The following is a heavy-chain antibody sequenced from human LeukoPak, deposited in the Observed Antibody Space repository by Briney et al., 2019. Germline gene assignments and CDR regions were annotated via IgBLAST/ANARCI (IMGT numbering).Heavy chain of an antibody. J-gene: IGHJ4*02. CDR1: GFTFSKHG. V-gene: IGHV3-30*02. CDR2: IRNDGSDK. D-gene: IGHD2-15*01. CDR3: AKDINSHCRGDCSDY. Sequence: GGSLRLPCAASGFTFSKHGMHWVRQAPGKGLEWVAFIRNDGSDKYYADSVKGRFTISRDNSKNTVDLQMNSLRAEDTAIYYCAKDINSHCRGDCSDYWGQGTLVIVSS.